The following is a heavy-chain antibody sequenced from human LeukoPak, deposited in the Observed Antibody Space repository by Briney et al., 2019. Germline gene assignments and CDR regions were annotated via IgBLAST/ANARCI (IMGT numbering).Heavy chain of an antibody. CDR3: ARAVYYDSSGYLY. CDR1: GYTFTSYA. J-gene: IGHJ4*02. CDR2: IIPIFGTA. D-gene: IGHD3-22*01. Sequence: APVKVSCKASGYTFTSYAISWVRQAPGQGLEWMGGIIPIFGTANYAQKFQGRVTITTDESTSTAYMELSSLRSEDTAVYYFARAVYYDSSGYLYWGQGTLVTVSS. V-gene: IGHV1-69*05.